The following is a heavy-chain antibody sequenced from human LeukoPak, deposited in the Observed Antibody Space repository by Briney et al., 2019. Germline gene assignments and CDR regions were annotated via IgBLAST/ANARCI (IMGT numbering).Heavy chain of an antibody. D-gene: IGHD5-12*01. Sequence: GVSVKVSCKASGYTFTAYYMHWVRQAPGQGLEWMGWINSNSGGSNYAQKFQGRVTMTRDTSISTVYMDLSRLRSDDTAVYYCARDRDILGSTFFDKWGQGTLVTVSS. J-gene: IGHJ4*02. CDR1: GYTFTAYY. CDR3: ARDRDILGSTFFDK. V-gene: IGHV1-2*02. CDR2: INSNSGGS.